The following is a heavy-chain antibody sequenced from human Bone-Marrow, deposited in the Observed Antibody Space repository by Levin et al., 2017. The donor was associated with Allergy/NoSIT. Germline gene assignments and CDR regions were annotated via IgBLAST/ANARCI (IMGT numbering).Heavy chain of an antibody. V-gene: IGHV3-33*01. CDR1: GFTFSSYG. CDR3: ARGNPYDSSGYYFDY. D-gene: IGHD3-22*01. CDR2: IWYDGSNK. J-gene: IGHJ4*02. Sequence: GGSLRLSCAASGFTFSSYGMHWVRQAPGKGLEWVAVIWYDGSNKYYADSVKGRFTISRDNSKNTLYLQMNSLRAEDTAVYYCARGNPYDSSGYYFDYWGQGTLVTVSS.